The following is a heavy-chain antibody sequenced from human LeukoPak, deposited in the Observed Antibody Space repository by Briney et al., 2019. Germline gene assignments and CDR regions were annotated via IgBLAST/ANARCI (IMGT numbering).Heavy chain of an antibody. CDR2: INPSGGST. CDR3: ARGLSRGIAARPLPFY. J-gene: IGHJ4*02. D-gene: IGHD6-6*01. Sequence: ASVKVSCKASGYTFTSYYMHWVRQAPGQGLEWMGIINPSGGSTSYAQKFQGRVTMTRDTSTSTVYMELSSLRSEDTAVYYCARGLSRGIAARPLPFYWGQGTLVTVSS. V-gene: IGHV1-46*01. CDR1: GYTFTSYY.